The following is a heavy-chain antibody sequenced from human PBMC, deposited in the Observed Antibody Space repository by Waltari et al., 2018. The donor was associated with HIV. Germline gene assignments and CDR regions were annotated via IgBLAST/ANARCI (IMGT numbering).Heavy chain of an antibody. CDR2: IYYSGST. CDR3: ARLPESSSSLHLDY. CDR1: GGSISSSSYY. V-gene: IGHV4-39*01. D-gene: IGHD6-6*01. Sequence: QLQLQESGPGLVKPSETLSLTCTVSGGSISSSSYYWGWIRQPPGKGLEWIGSIYYSGSTYYNPSLKSRVTISVDTSKTQFSLKLSSVTAADTAVYYCARLPESSSSLHLDYWGQGTLVTVSS. J-gene: IGHJ4*02.